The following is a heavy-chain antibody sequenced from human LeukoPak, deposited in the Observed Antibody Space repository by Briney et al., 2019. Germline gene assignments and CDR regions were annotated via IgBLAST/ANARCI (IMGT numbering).Heavy chain of an antibody. Sequence: PGGTLRLSCAGSGFTFSTYGMNWVRQAPGKGLEWVSGVTPSGGEIHYADSVRGRFTIYRDNSKNSLYLQMNSLRVEDTAFYYCARDDLLHRNWFDPWGQGTLVTVSS. CDR1: GFTFSTYG. CDR2: VTPSGGEI. J-gene: IGHJ5*02. CDR3: ARDDLLHRNWFDP. V-gene: IGHV3-23*01. D-gene: IGHD3-22*01.